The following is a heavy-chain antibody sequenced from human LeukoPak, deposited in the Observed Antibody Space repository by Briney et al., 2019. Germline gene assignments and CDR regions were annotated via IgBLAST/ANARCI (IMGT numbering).Heavy chain of an antibody. V-gene: IGHV4-38-2*02. D-gene: IGHD2-8*01. J-gene: IGHJ4*02. CDR2: IYHSGST. CDR1: GYSISSGYY. CDR3: ARDVLVYAIRQGGDDC. Sequence: SETLSLTCAVSGYSISSGYYWGWIRQPPGKGLEWIGSIYHSGSTYYNPSLKSRVTISVDTSKNQFSLKLSSVTAADTAVYYCARDVLVYAIRQGGDDCWGQGTLVTVSS.